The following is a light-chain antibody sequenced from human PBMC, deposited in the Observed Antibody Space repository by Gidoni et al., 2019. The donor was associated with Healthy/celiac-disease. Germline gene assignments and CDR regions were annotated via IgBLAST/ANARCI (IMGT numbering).Light chain of an antibody. J-gene: IGKJ3*01. CDR2: AAS. CDR1: QSISSY. CDR3: QQSYSTPFT. V-gene: IGKV1-39*01. Sequence: ITCRASQSISSYLNWYQQKPGKAPKLLIYAASSLQSGVPSRFSGSGSGTDFTLTISSLQPEDFATYYCQQSYSTPFTFGPGTKVEIK.